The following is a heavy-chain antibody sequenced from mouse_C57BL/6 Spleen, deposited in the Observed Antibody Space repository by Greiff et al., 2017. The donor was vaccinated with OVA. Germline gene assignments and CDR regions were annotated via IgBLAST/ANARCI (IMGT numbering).Heavy chain of an antibody. CDR2: INPGSGGT. J-gene: IGHJ4*01. D-gene: IGHD2-10*02. Sequence: VHLVESGAELVRPGPSVKVSCKASGYAFTNYLIEWVKQRPGQGLEWIGVINPGSGGTNYNEKFKGKATLTADKSSSTAYMQLSSLTSEDSAVYFCARSYGNYYYAMDYWGQGTSVTVSS. V-gene: IGHV1-54*01. CDR1: GYAFTNYL. CDR3: ARSYGNYYYAMDY.